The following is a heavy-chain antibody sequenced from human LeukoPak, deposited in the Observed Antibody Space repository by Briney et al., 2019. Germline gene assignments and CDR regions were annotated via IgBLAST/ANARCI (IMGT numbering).Heavy chain of an antibody. CDR3: ARGNMVRGVIHDY. Sequence: GGSLRLSCAASGFTFSTYEMNWVRQAPGKGLDWVSYIRSSGSTIYYADSVKGRFTISRDNAKNSLYLQMNSLRAEDTAVYYCARGNMVRGVIHDYWGQGTLVTVSS. V-gene: IGHV3-48*03. CDR2: IRSSGSTI. J-gene: IGHJ4*02. CDR1: GFTFSTYE. D-gene: IGHD3-10*01.